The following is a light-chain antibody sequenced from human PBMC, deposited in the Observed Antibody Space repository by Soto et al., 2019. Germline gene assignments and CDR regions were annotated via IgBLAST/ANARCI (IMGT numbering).Light chain of an antibody. V-gene: IGKV1-9*01. CDR3: QHLNSYPLT. CDR2: AAS. Sequence: DIQLTQSPSFLSASVGDRVTITCRASQGISSYLAWHQQKPGKAPKLLIYAASTLQSGVPSRFSGSGSGTEFTLTISSLQAEDFATYYCQHLNSYPLTFGQGTKLEIK. J-gene: IGKJ2*01. CDR1: QGISSY.